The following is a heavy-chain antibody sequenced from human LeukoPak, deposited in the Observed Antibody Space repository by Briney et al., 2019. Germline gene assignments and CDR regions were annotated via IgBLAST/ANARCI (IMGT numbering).Heavy chain of an antibody. CDR1: GGSISSYH. Sequence: SETLSLTCTVSGGSISSYHWSWLRQPPGKGLEWIGYIYYSGSTNYNPSLKSRVTIPVDTSKNQFSLKLSSVTAADTAVYYCARDVNWGSNYFDYWGQGTLVTVSS. CDR2: IYYSGST. D-gene: IGHD7-27*01. V-gene: IGHV4-59*01. CDR3: ARDVNWGSNYFDY. J-gene: IGHJ4*02.